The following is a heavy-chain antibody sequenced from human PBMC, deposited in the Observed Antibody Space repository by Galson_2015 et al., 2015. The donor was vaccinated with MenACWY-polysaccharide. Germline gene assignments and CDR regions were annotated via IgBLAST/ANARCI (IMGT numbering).Heavy chain of an antibody. CDR2: FHYRGIT. V-gene: IGHV4-39*01. J-gene: IGHJ4*02. D-gene: IGHD3-16*01. Sequence: ETLSLTCTVSGVSIKTAYYWGWIRRPLGKGLEWIGSFHYRGITNYNPALMSRSTISFDTSSNQLSLRLSPATAADTAVYYCARSYAPEWYPLCYWGQGILVTVSA. CDR3: ARSYAPEWYPLCY. CDR1: GVSIKTAYY.